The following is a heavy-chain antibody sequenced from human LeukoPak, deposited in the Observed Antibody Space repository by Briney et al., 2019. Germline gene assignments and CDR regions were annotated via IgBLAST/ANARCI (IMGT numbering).Heavy chain of an antibody. J-gene: IGHJ5*02. CDR3: ARDRGGIITIFGVARTPNWFDP. Sequence: ASVKVSCKASGYTFTSYDINWVRQAPGQGLEWMGGIIPIFGTANYAQKFQGRVTITADESTSTAYMELSSLRSEDTAVYYCARDRGGIITIFGVARTPNWFDPWGQGTLVTVSS. CDR2: IIPIFGTA. V-gene: IGHV1-69*13. CDR1: GYTFTSYD. D-gene: IGHD3-3*01.